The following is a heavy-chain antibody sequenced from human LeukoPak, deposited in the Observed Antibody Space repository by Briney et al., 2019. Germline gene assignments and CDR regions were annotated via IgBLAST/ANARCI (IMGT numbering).Heavy chain of an antibody. CDR1: GFTFKNAW. CDR3: AREAPSSSGWYVTRSYYFDY. Sequence: GGSLRLSCEASGFTFKNAWMSWVRQAPGKGLEWVANIKQDGSEKYYVDSVKGRFTISRDNAKNSLYLQMNSLRAEDTAVYYCAREAPSSSGWYVTRSYYFDYWGQGTLVTVSS. CDR2: IKQDGSEK. V-gene: IGHV3-7*01. J-gene: IGHJ4*02. D-gene: IGHD6-19*01.